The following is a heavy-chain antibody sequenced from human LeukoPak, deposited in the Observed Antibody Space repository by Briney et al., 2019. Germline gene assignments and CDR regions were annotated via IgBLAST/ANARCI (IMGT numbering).Heavy chain of an antibody. V-gene: IGHV5-51*01. J-gene: IGHJ4*02. Sequence: GESLKISCQGSGYSFTSYWIGWVRQMPGKGLEWMGIIYPGDSDTRYGPSFQGQVTISADKSISTAYLQWSSLKASDTAMYYCARQDYDILTGRPTNFDYWGQGTLVTVSS. CDR2: IYPGDSDT. D-gene: IGHD3-9*01. CDR1: GYSFTSYW. CDR3: ARQDYDILTGRPTNFDY.